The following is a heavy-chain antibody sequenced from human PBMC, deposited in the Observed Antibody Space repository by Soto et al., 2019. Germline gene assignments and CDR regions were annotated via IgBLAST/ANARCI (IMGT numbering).Heavy chain of an antibody. D-gene: IGHD2-21*02. Sequence: ASVKVSCKASGGTFSSYAISWVRQAPGQGLEWMGGIIPIFGTANYAQKFQGRVTITADKSTSTAYMELSSLRSEDTAVYYCARDGLAYCGGDCYSGDLYWGQGTLVAVSS. V-gene: IGHV1-69*06. CDR2: IIPIFGTA. J-gene: IGHJ4*02. CDR3: ARDGLAYCGGDCYSGDLY. CDR1: GGTFSSYA.